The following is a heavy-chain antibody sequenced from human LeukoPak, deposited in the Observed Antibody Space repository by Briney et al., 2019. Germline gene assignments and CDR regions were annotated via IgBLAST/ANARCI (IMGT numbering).Heavy chain of an antibody. J-gene: IGHJ5*01. CDR3: ARAADTHFYGQT. V-gene: IGHV3-74*01. Sequence: PGGSLRLSCAASGFTFSSYRMHWVRQAPGKGLVWVSRINSDGSSTSYADSVKGRFTISRDNAKNTLYLQMNSLRAEDTAVYYCARAADTHFYGQTWGQGALVTVSS. CDR1: GFTFSSYR. D-gene: IGHD2/OR15-2a*01. CDR2: INSDGSST.